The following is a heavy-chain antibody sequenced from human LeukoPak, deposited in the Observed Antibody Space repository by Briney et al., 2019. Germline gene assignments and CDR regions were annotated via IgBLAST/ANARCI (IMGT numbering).Heavy chain of an antibody. CDR1: GGTFSSYA. CDR2: IIPTFGTA. Sequence: ASVKVSCKASGGTFSSYAISWVRQAPGQGLEWMGGIIPTFGTANYAQKFQGRVTITADESTSTAYMGLSSLRSEDTAVYYCARDKASTSWFDPWGQGTLVTVSS. V-gene: IGHV1-69*13. J-gene: IGHJ5*02. CDR3: ARDKASTSWFDP. D-gene: IGHD1/OR15-1a*01.